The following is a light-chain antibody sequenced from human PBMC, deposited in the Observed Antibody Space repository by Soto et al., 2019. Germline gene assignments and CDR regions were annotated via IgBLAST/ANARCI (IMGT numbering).Light chain of an antibody. Sequence: VRTQSPATLSVSQGGRATLSCRASQSIGDTLAWYQQKPGQAPRLLIYGASTRATGVPARFSGSGSGTEFTLTLSSLQSEDFAVYYCQQYNSWPRTFGQGTKVDIK. CDR1: QSIGDT. J-gene: IGKJ1*01. V-gene: IGKV3-15*01. CDR3: QQYNSWPRT. CDR2: GAS.